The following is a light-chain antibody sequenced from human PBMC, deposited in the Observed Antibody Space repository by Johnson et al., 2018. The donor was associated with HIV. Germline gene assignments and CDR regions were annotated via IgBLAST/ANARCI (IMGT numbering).Light chain of an antibody. CDR2: DNN. V-gene: IGLV1-51*01. CDR1: SSNIGNNY. J-gene: IGLJ1*01. Sequence: QSVLTQPPSVSAAPGQKVTISCSGSSSNIGNNYVSWYQQLPGRAPKLLIYDNNKRPSGIPDRFSGSKSGTSATLGITGLQTGDEADYYCGTWDNSLSDYVFGTGTKVTVL. CDR3: GTWDNSLSDYV.